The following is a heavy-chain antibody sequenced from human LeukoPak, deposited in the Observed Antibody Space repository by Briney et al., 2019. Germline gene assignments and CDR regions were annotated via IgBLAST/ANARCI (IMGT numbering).Heavy chain of an antibody. J-gene: IGHJ5*02. CDR2: ISGSGGGT. V-gene: IGHV3-23*01. Sequence: GGSLRLSCAACGFTFSNFAMNGVRQAPGKGLEWVSGISGSGGGTYYADSVKGRFTISRDRSKNTLYLQMKSLRVEDTAVYYCAKDRFGYSSGWFFDPWGQGTLVTVSS. CDR1: GFTFSNFA. D-gene: IGHD6-19*01. CDR3: AKDRFGYSSGWFFDP.